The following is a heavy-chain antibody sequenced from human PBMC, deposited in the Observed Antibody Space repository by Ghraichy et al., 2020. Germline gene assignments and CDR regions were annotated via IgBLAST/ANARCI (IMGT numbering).Heavy chain of an antibody. CDR1: GYTFTSYG. J-gene: IGHJ4*02. V-gene: IGHV1-18*04. D-gene: IGHD3-22*01. CDR3: ARLTYDYDSSAYHRRPDY. Sequence: SVKVSCKASGYTFTSYGISWVRQAPGQGLEWMGWISGYNGDTKYAQRLQGRVTMTTDTSTSTASMELRSLRSDDTAVYYCARLTYDYDSSAYHRRPDYWGQGTLVTVSS. CDR2: ISGYNGDT.